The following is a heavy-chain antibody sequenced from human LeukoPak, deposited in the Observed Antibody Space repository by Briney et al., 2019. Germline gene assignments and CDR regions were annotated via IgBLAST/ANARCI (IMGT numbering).Heavy chain of an antibody. CDR2: IYHSGST. J-gene: IGHJ4*02. D-gene: IGHD3-16*02. Sequence: PSETLSLTCTVSGYSISSGYYWGWIRQPPGKGLEWIGSIYHSGSTYYNPSLKSRVTISVDTSKNQFSLKLSSVTAADTAVYYCARRYYDYVWGSYREYYFDYWGQGTLVTVSS. CDR3: ARRYYDYVWGSYREYYFDY. CDR1: GYSISSGYY. V-gene: IGHV4-38-2*02.